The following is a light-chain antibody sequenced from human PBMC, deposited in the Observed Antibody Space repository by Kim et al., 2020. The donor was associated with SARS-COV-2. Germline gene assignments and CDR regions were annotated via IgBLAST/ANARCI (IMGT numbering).Light chain of an antibody. CDR3: QQRYKWPLT. CDR1: QSVGNS. Sequence: EIVLTQSPATLSLSPGERATLSCRASQSVGNSLAWFQQKPGQAPRLLIFETSNRATGIPARFSGSGSGTGFTLTISSLEPEDFAVYYCQQRYKWPLTFGGGTKVEIK. V-gene: IGKV3-11*01. J-gene: IGKJ4*01. CDR2: ETS.